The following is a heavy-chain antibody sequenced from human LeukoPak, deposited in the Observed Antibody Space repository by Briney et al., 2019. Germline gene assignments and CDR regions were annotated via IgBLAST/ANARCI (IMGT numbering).Heavy chain of an antibody. J-gene: IGHJ5*02. CDR3: AKDPRYSSGWYPGFDP. D-gene: IGHD6-19*01. Sequence: GGSLRLSCAASGFTFSSYWMSWVRQAPGKGLEWVSAISGSGGSTYYADSVKGRFTISRDNSKNTLYLQMNSLRAEDTAVYYCAKDPRYSSGWYPGFDPWGQGTLVTVSS. CDR2: ISGSGGST. CDR1: GFTFSSYW. V-gene: IGHV3-23*01.